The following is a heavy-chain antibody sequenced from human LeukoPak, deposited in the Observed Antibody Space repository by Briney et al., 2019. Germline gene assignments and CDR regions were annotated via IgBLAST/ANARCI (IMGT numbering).Heavy chain of an antibody. V-gene: IGHV1-8*01. Sequence: ASVKVSCKASGYTFTSYDINWVRQATGQGLEWMGWMNPNSGNTGYAQKFQGRVTMTRNTSISTAYMELSSLRSEDTAVYYCARDSPLSSGYDYWFDPWGQGTLVTVSS. CDR1: GYTFTSYD. CDR3: ARDSPLSSGYDYWFDP. D-gene: IGHD5-12*01. J-gene: IGHJ5*02. CDR2: MNPNSGNT.